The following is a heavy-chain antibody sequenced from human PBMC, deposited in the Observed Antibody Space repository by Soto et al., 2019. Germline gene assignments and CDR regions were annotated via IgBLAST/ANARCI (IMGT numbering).Heavy chain of an antibody. D-gene: IGHD2-21*02. CDR1: GAVVTSGENY. Sequence: SETLSLTCSVSGAVVTSGENYWSWVRQPPGKGLEWLGYIYDSGVTSYTPALKSRVTLSLDRPNTQDPLKLRSVTAADAAVYFCVRDLAHGDTCKVWGHGTLVNVSS. CDR3: VRDLAHGDTCKV. V-gene: IGHV4-30-4*08. CDR2: IYDSGVT. J-gene: IGHJ4*01.